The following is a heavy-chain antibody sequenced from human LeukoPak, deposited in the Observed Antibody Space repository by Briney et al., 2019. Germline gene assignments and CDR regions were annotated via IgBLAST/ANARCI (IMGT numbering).Heavy chain of an antibody. V-gene: IGHV3-7*01. D-gene: IGHD2-2*01. J-gene: IGHJ4*02. CDR3: ASSPAARDGIDY. CDR2: IKDDGSQK. CDR1: GFTFSDYY. Sequence: PGGSLRLSCAASGFTFSDYYMSWIRQAPGKGLEWVANIKDDGSQKYYVDSMKGRFTISRDNAKNSLYLQMNSLRAEDTAVYYCASSPAARDGIDYWGQGTLVTVSS.